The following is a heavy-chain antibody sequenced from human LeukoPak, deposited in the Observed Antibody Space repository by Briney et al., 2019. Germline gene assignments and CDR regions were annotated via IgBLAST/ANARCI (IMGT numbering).Heavy chain of an antibody. CDR2: ISSSGSII. CDR3: ARDGGKGPYYNYAMDV. J-gene: IGHJ6*02. V-gene: IGHV3-11*04. D-gene: IGHD4-23*01. CDR1: GLTFSNAW. Sequence: GESLRLSCAASGLTFSNAWMSWVRQAPGKGLEWVSYISSSGSIIYYADSVRGRLTISRDNAKNSLDLQMNSLRVEDTAVYYCARDGGKGPYYNYAMDVWGQGTTVTVSS.